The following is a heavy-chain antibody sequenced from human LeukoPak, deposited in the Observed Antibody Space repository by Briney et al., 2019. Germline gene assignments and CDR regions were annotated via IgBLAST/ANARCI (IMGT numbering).Heavy chain of an antibody. J-gene: IGHJ6*03. Sequence: ASVKVSCKASGYTFTGYYMHWVRQAPGQGLEWMGWINPNSGGTNYAQKFQGRVTMTRDTSISTAYMELSRLRSDDTAVYYCARNYYDSSGYYWAYYYYYYMDVWGKGTTVTVSS. D-gene: IGHD3-22*01. CDR3: ARNYYDSSGYYWAYYYYYYMDV. CDR1: GYTFTGYY. CDR2: INPNSGGT. V-gene: IGHV1-2*02.